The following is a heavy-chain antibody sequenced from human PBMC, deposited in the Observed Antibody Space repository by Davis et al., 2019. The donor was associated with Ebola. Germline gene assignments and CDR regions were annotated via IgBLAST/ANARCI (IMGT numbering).Heavy chain of an antibody. CDR3: ARFRSRNYYYYGMDV. Sequence: GESLKIPCKGSGYSFTSYWIGWVRQMPGKGLEWMGILYPGDSDTRYSPSFQGQVTISADKSLRTAYLQWSSLKASDTALYYCARFRSRNYYYYGMDVWGQGTTVTVSS. CDR1: GYSFTSYW. V-gene: IGHV5-51*01. CDR2: LYPGDSDT. D-gene: IGHD1-14*01. J-gene: IGHJ6*02.